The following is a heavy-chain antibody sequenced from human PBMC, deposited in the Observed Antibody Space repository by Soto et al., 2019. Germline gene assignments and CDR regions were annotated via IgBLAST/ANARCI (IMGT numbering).Heavy chain of an antibody. D-gene: IGHD6-13*01. CDR1: GYSFTSYW. J-gene: IGHJ6*02. Sequence: GESLKISCKGSGYSFTSYWIGWVRQMPGKGLGWMGIIYPGDSDTRYSPSFQGQVTISADKSISTAYLQWSSLKASDTAMYYCARTSAAGKYYYGMDVWGQGTTVTSP. V-gene: IGHV5-51*01. CDR2: IYPGDSDT. CDR3: ARTSAAGKYYYGMDV.